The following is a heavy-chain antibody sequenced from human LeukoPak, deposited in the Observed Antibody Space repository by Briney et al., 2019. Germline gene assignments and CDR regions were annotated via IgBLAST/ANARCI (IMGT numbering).Heavy chain of an antibody. CDR2: IYSGGST. CDR1: GFTFSSYG. CDR3: ARAGIAVAGGFDY. Sequence: GGSLRLSCAASGFTFSSYGMSWVRQAPGKGLEWVSVIYSGGSTYYADSVKGRFTISRDNSKNTLYLQMNSLRAEDTAVYYCARAGIAVAGGFDYWGQGTLVTVSS. V-gene: IGHV3-66*01. J-gene: IGHJ4*02. D-gene: IGHD6-19*01.